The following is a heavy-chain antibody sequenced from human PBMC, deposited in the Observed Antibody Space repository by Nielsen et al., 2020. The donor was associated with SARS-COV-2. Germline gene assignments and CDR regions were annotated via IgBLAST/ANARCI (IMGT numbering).Heavy chain of an antibody. CDR1: GFTFSDYY. J-gene: IGHJ4*02. CDR2: ISITGNSI. Sequence: GAFLKISCEASGFTFSDYYMTWIRQAPGKGLEWVSYISITGNSIYYADSVKGRFTVSRDNAKKSLYLDMNSLRPEDTAVYFCARDPISGRHPSYFDYWGQGTPITVSS. V-gene: IGHV3-11*01. CDR3: ARDPISGRHPSYFDY. D-gene: IGHD6-19*01.